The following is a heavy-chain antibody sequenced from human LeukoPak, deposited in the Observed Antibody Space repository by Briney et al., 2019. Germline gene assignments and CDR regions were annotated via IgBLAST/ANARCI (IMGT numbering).Heavy chain of an antibody. V-gene: IGHV3-30*18. J-gene: IGHJ4*02. CDR2: LSYDGTNE. CDR3: AKDSGWKWEHPGKGVDY. D-gene: IGHD1-26*01. Sequence: PGGSLRLSCASSGFTFSSYGMHWVRQAPGKGLEWVAVLSYDGTNEFYADSVKGRFTISRDNSKNTLYLQMNSLRTEDMAVYYCAKDSGWKWEHPGKGVDYWGQGALVTVSS. CDR1: GFTFSSYG.